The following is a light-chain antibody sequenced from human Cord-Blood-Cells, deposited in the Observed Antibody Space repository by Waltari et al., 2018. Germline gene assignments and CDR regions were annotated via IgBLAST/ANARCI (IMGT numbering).Light chain of an antibody. J-gene: IGLJ1*01. Sequence: QLVLTQSPSASASLGASVKLTCTLSSGHSSYAIAWHQQQPAKGPRYLMTLNSDGSHSKGDGIPDRFSGSSSGAERYLAISSLQSEDEADYYCQTWGTGIHVFGTGTKVTVL. V-gene: IGLV4-69*01. CDR1: SGHSSYA. CDR3: QTWGTGIHV. CDR2: LNSDGSH.